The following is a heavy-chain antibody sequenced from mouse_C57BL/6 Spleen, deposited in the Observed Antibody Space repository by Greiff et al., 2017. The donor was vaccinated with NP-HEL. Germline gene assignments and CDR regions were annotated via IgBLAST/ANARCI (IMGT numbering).Heavy chain of an antibody. CDR3: ARGDYYGSSTRYFDV. D-gene: IGHD1-1*01. Sequence: QVQLQQPGAELVMPGASVKLSCKASGYTFTSYGISWVKQRTGQGLEWIGEIYPRSGNTYYNEKFKGKATLTADKSSSTAYMELRSLTSEDSAVYFCARGDYYGSSTRYFDVWGTGTTVTVSS. CDR2: IYPRSGNT. J-gene: IGHJ1*03. CDR1: GYTFTSYG. V-gene: IGHV1-81*01.